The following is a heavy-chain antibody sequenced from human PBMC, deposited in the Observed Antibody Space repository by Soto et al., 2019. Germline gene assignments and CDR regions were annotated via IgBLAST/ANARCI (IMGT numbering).Heavy chain of an antibody. CDR2: IRSKANDYAT. J-gene: IGHJ4*02. Sequence: EVQLVESGGGLVQPGGSLKVSCAASGFTFSGSAMHWVRQASGKGLEWVGRIRSKANDYATAYAVSVKGRFTISRDDSRNTADLQMNSLKTEDTAVYYCARGVYAFWSGPPQGPDDWGQGTVVTVSS. D-gene: IGHD3-3*01. CDR3: ARGVYAFWSGPPQGPDD. CDR1: GFTFSGSA. V-gene: IGHV3-73*02.